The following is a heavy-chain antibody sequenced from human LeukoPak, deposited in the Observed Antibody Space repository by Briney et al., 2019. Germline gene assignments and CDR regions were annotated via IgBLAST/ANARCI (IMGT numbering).Heavy chain of an antibody. CDR2: IYHSGST. D-gene: IGHD1/OR15-1a*01. V-gene: IGHV4-30-2*02. Sequence: SETLSLTCTVSGGSISSGGYYWSWIRQPPGKGLEWIGYIYHSGSTYYNPSLKSRVTISVDRSKNQFSLKLSSVTAAGTAVYYCARSNKWGSKVGLDAFDIWGQGTMVTVSS. CDR1: GGSISSGGYY. CDR3: ARSNKWGSKVGLDAFDI. J-gene: IGHJ3*02.